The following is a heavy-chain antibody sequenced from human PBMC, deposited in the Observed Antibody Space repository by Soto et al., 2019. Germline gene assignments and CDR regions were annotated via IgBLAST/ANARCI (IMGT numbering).Heavy chain of an antibody. CDR1: GFTFSSYA. J-gene: IGHJ4*02. D-gene: IGHD4-17*01. V-gene: IGHV3-23*01. Sequence: GGSLRLSCAASGFTFSSYAMNWVRQAPGKGLEWVSVISGSGGSTYYADSVKGRFTISRDNSKNTLYLQINSLRAEDTAVYYCAKRFTVTTHWGQGTLVTVSS. CDR3: AKRFTVTTH. CDR2: ISGSGGST.